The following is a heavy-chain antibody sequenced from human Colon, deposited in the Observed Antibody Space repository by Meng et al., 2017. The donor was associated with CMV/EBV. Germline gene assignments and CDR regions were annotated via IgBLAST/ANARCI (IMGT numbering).Heavy chain of an antibody. CDR3: ATAGGYSNSVFGVDP. J-gene: IGHJ5*02. CDR1: GFKLMSYT. Sequence: GGSLRLSCAASGFKLMSYTMNWVRQAPGKGLEWVSSIDTRSTSIKYADSVKGRFTISRDNARNSLYLQMNSLRVEDTAVYYYATAGGYSNSVFGVDPWGQGTLVTVSS. D-gene: IGHD4-11*01. V-gene: IGHV3-21*01. CDR2: IDTRSTSI.